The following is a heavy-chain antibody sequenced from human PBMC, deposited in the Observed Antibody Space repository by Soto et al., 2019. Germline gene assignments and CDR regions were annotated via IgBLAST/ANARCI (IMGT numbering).Heavy chain of an antibody. D-gene: IGHD6-13*01. J-gene: IGHJ4*02. CDR2: IKQDGSEK. CDR3: ARSHPSSPYSSSWPRFDY. Sequence: GGSLRLSCAASGFTFSSYWMSWVRQAPGKGLEWVANIKQDGSEKYYVDSVKGRFTISRDNAKNSLYLQMNSLRAEDTAVYYCARSHPSSPYSSSWPRFDYWGQGTLVTVSS. V-gene: IGHV3-7*01. CDR1: GFTFSSYW.